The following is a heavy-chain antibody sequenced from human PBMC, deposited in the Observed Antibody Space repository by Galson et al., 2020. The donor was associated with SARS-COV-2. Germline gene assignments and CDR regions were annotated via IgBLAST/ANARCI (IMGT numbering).Heavy chain of an antibody. CDR1: GYTFSGNF. V-gene: IGHV1-2*04. CDR3: ARGKADDSGNYFIGHDY. Sequence: ASVKVSCKASGYTFSGNFIHWVRQAPGQGLEWMGYIDPKNGATTYAQKFQGSVTLTSDTSISTVYMELNRLTSGDTAVYFCARGKADDSGNYFIGHDYWGQGTLVTVSS. D-gene: IGHD1-7*01. CDR2: IDPKNGAT. J-gene: IGHJ4*02.